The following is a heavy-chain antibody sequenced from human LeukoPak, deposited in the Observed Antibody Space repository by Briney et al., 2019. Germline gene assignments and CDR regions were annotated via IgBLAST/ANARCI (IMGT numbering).Heavy chain of an antibody. V-gene: IGHV4-61*05. D-gene: IGHD4-23*01. CDR1: GGSMISSSYY. J-gene: IGHJ4*02. CDR2: IYYSGST. Sequence: SETLSLTCSVSGGSMISSSYYWSWIRQPPGKGLEWIGYIYYSGSTYYNPSLKSRVTISVDKSKNQFSLKLSSVTAADTAVYYLADHQSGGCKPPLFDYWGQGTLVTVSS. CDR3: ADHQSGGCKPPLFDY.